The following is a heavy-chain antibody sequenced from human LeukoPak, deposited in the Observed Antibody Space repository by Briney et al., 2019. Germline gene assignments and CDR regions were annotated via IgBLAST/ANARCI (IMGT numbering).Heavy chain of an antibody. CDR3: ARARYANAWYAFDI. D-gene: IGHD2-2*01. J-gene: IGHJ3*02. V-gene: IGHV4-59*01. CDR2: IYNSGST. Sequence: SETLSLTCTVSGGSISSDYWSWIRQPPGKGLEWIGYIYNSGSTNYNPSLKSRVTISVDTSKNQFSLKLTSVTAADTAVYYCARARYANAWYAFDIWGHGTMVTVSS. CDR1: GGSISSDY.